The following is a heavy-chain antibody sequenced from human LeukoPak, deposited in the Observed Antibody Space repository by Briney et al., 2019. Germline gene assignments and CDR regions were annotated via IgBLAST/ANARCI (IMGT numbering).Heavy chain of an antibody. CDR3: ARGLSMVRGVSGAFDI. J-gene: IGHJ3*02. CDR2: MNPNSGNT. D-gene: IGHD3-10*01. V-gene: IGHV1-8*01. CDR1: GYTFTSYD. Sequence: ASVKVSCKASGYTFTSYDINWVRQATGQGLEWMGWMNPNSGNTGYAQKFQGRVTMTRNTSISTAYMELSSLRSEDTAVYYCARGLSMVRGVSGAFDIWGQGTMVTVSS.